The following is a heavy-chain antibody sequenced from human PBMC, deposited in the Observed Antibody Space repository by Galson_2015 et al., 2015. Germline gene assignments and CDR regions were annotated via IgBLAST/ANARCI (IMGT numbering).Heavy chain of an antibody. CDR2: IYYSGST. Sequence: SLTCTVSGGSVSSGSYYWSWIRQPPGKGLEWIGYIYYSGSTNYNPSLKSRVTISVDTSKNQFSLKLSSVTAADTAVYYCARDRAFLCSGGSCYPRYGMDVWGQGTTVTVSS. CDR3: ARDRAFLCSGGSCYPRYGMDV. CDR1: GGSVSSGSYY. V-gene: IGHV4-61*01. J-gene: IGHJ6*02. D-gene: IGHD2-15*01.